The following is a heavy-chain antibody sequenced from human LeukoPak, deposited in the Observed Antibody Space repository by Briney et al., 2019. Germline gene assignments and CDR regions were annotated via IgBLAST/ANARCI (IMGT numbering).Heavy chain of an antibody. CDR3: AKDVGKWESLHFFDY. CDR2: ISGSGAST. D-gene: IGHD1-26*01. J-gene: IGHJ4*02. V-gene: IGHV3-23*01. CDR1: GFTFSTND. Sequence: PGGSLRLSCLTSGFTFSTNDMSWVRQAPGKGLEWISGISGSGASTYYADSVTGRFTISRDNSRNTLYLQMNSLRGGDTAVYYCAKDVGKWESLHFFDYWGQGTLVTVSS.